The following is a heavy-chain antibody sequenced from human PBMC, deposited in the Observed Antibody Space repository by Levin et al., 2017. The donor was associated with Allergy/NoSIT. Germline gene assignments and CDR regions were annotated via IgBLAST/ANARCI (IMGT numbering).Heavy chain of an antibody. D-gene: IGHD2-2*01. CDR2: ISAYNGNT. CDR1: GYTFTSYG. Sequence: ASVKVSCKASGYTFTSYGISWVRQAPGQGLEWMGWISAYNGNTNYAQKLQGRVTMTTDTSTSTAYMELRSLRSDDTAVYYCARGRIVVVPAAMGGDAFDIWGQGTMVTVSS. CDR3: ARGRIVVVPAAMGGDAFDI. J-gene: IGHJ3*02. V-gene: IGHV1-18*01.